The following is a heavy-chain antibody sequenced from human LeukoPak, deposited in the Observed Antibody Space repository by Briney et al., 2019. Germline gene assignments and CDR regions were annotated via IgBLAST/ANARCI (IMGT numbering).Heavy chain of an antibody. CDR2: INHGRST. Sequence: SETLSLTCAVYGGSFRGYYWSWIRQPPGKGLEWIGEINHGRSTHYKPPLKSRVTISVDPSKTQFSLKVRSVTAADTAVYYCAKVGSVETAMVEDYWGQGTLVTVSS. V-gene: IGHV4-34*01. CDR1: GGSFRGYY. D-gene: IGHD5-18*01. CDR3: AKVGSVETAMVEDY. J-gene: IGHJ4*02.